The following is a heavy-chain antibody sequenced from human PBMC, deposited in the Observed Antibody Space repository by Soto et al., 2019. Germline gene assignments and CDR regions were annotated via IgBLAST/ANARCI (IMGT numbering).Heavy chain of an antibody. J-gene: IGHJ4*02. V-gene: IGHV3-21*01. Sequence: EVQLMESGGGLVKPGESLRLSCAASGFTFSTYNMNWVRQAPGKGLEWVSSISPLSTYISYPDSVKGRFTISRDNAKNSLYLQMNILRAENRPVYYCARVAGYNSRPFDYWGQGTLVTVSS. CDR2: ISPLSTYI. CDR1: GFTFSTYN. D-gene: IGHD5-12*01. CDR3: ARVAGYNSRPFDY.